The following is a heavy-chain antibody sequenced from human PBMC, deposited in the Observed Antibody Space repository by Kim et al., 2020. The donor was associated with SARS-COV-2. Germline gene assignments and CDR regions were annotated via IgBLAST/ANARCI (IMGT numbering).Heavy chain of an antibody. CDR3: ARRYCSGGSCSLFDY. D-gene: IGHD2-15*01. CDR1: GGSISSSNW. V-gene: IGHV4-4*02. Sequence: ETLSLTCAVSGGSISSSNWWSWVRQPPGKGLEWIGEIYHSGSTNYNPSLKSRVTISVDKSKNQFSLKLSSVTAADTAVYYCARRYCSGGSCSLFDYWGQGTLVTVSS. CDR2: IYHSGST. J-gene: IGHJ4*02.